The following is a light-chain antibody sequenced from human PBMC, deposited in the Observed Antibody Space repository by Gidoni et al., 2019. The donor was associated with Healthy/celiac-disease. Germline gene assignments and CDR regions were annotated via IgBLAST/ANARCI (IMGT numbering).Light chain of an antibody. CDR2: LEGSGSY. CDR1: SGHSSYI. J-gene: IGLJ3*02. Sequence: QPVLTQSSPASASLGSSVKLTCTLSSGHSSYIIAWHHQQPGKAPRYLMKLEGSGSYNKGSGVPDRFSGSSSGADRYLTISNLQSEDEADYYCETWDSNSWVFGGGTKLTVL. CDR3: ETWDSNSWV. V-gene: IGLV4-60*03.